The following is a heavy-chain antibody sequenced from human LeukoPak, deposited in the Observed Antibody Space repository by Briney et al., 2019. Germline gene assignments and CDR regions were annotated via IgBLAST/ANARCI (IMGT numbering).Heavy chain of an antibody. D-gene: IGHD2/OR15-2a*01. CDR1: GYRFSNYW. CDR3: ARHCIHNSNLSPFDY. J-gene: IGHJ4*02. V-gene: IGHV5-51*01. CDR2: IFPGDSDT. Sequence: GESLKISCKGSGYRFSNYWVAWVRQMPGKGLEWMGAIFPGDSDTSYSPSFEGLVTISTDKSLNTAYLHWSSLKASDTAMYYCARHCIHNSNLSPFDYWGQGILVTVSS.